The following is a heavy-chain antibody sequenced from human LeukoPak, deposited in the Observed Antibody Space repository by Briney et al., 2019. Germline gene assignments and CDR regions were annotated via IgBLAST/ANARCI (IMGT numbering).Heavy chain of an antibody. V-gene: IGHV4-59*01. CDR1: GGSINNYY. D-gene: IGHD6-13*01. CDR3: ARGGTSWVVVFDY. J-gene: IGHJ4*02. CDR2: IYYSGMT. Sequence: PSETLSLICTVSGGSINNYYWSWIRQPPGKEMEWIAYIYYSGMTKYNPSLKSRVTISVGTSKNQFSLKLDSVTAADTAVYYCARGGTSWVVVFDYWGRGTLVTVSS.